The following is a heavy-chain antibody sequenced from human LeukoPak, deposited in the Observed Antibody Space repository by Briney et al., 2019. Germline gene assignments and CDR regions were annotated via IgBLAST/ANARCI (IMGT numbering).Heavy chain of an antibody. CDR1: GYTFTSYD. V-gene: IGHV1-8*02. J-gene: IGHJ4*02. CDR2: MNPNSGNT. Sequence: ASVKVSCKASGYTFTSYDINWVRQATGQGLEWMGWMNPNSGNTGYAQKFQGRVTMTEDTSTDTAYMELSSLRSEDTAAYYCATEGLSNRVGAIQGVDYWGQGTLVTVSS. CDR3: ATEGLSNRVGAIQGVDY. D-gene: IGHD1-26*01.